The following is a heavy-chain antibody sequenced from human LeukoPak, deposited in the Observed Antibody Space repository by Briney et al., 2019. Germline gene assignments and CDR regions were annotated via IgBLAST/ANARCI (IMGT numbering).Heavy chain of an antibody. CDR3: AKDPNWNAGLNWFDP. CDR2: ISYDGSNK. V-gene: IGHV3-30*18. Sequence: PGGSLRLSCTASGFTFSSYGMHWVRQAPGKGLEWVAVISYDGSNKYYADSVKGRFTISRDNSKNTLYLQMNSLTAEDTAMYYCAKDPNWNAGLNWFDPWGQGTLVTVSS. J-gene: IGHJ5*02. CDR1: GFTFSSYG. D-gene: IGHD1-1*01.